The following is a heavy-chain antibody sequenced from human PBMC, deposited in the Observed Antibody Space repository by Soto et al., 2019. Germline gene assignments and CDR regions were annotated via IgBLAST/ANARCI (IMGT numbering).Heavy chain of an antibody. V-gene: IGHV4-61*01. Sequence: QVQLQESGPGLVKPSETLSLTCDVSGTSVSSGSFYFHWIRQAPGKGLEWIGYIYHTGKTNSSPSMRRRPPIASVSSRNQFALTVNSVPAADTAFYYCARAPYYDILTGMRWFYYFGSWCQGIQVSVSS. CDR2: IYHTGKT. CDR3: ARAPYYDILTGMRWFYYFGS. D-gene: IGHD3-9*01. J-gene: IGHJ4*02. CDR1: GTSVSSGSFY.